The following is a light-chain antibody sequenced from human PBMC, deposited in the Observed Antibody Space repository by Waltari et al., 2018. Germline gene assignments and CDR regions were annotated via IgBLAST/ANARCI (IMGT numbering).Light chain of an antibody. CDR1: QDIGNY. V-gene: IGKV1-17*03. CDR3: LQHYTYPPT. J-gene: IGKJ5*01. Sequence: DIQMTQSPSAMSASVGDRVAITCRASQDIGNYLAWVQQEPGTVPKRLIYAVSSLESGVPSRFSGSDSGTEFTLTINRLQPEDLATYFCLQHYTYPPTFGQGTRLEI. CDR2: AVS.